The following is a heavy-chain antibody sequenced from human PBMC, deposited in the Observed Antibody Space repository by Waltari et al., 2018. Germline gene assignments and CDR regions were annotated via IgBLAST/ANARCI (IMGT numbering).Heavy chain of an antibody. CDR1: GFTFSSYA. J-gene: IGHJ6*03. CDR2: ISGSGGST. D-gene: IGHD4-17*01. V-gene: IGHV3-23*04. CDR3: ARAGRGYGGNSYYYYYYMDV. Sequence: EVQLVESGGGLVQPGGSLRLSCAASGFTFSSYAMSWVRQAPGKGLEWVSAISGSGGSTYYADSVKGRFTISRDNSKNTLYLQMNSLRAEDTAVYYCARAGRGYGGNSYYYYYYMDVWGKGTTVTVSS.